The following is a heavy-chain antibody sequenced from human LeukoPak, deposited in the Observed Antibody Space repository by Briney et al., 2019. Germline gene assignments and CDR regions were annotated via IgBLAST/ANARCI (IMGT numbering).Heavy chain of an antibody. D-gene: IGHD5-12*01. CDR3: ARAGHNGYEIDY. V-gene: IGHV4-59*01. CDR1: GGSIHPYY. CDR2: IDYNGST. Sequence: PSETLSLTCTVSGGSIHPYYWSWIRQSPGKGLEWIGYIDYNGSTNYNPSLRSRVTMSIDTSRKQFSLKLTSVTAADTAVYYCARAGHNGYEIDYWGQGTLLTVSS. J-gene: IGHJ4*02.